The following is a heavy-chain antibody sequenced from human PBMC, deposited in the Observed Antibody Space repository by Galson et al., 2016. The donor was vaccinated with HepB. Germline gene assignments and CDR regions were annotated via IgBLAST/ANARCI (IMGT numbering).Heavy chain of an antibody. CDR2: VYHFGSP. CDR3: ARAHYYDDSGYLFAY. Sequence: SETLSLTCAVSGFSIISGFYLGWVRQSPGKGLEWIGTVYHFGSPSYNPSLRGRVTISGDSSKNQISLKLKSMTAADTAVYHCARAHYYDDSGYLFAYWGQGALVTVSS. CDR1: GFSIISGFY. D-gene: IGHD3-22*01. J-gene: IGHJ4*02. V-gene: IGHV4-38-2*01.